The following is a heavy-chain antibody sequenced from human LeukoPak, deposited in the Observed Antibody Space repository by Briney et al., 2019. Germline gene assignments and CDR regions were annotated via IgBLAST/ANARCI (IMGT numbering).Heavy chain of an antibody. J-gene: IGHJ4*02. V-gene: IGHV4-4*02. CDR1: GGSISSSNW. CDR2: IYHSGST. Sequence: PSETLSLTCAVSGGSISSSNWWSWVRQPPGKGLEWIGEIYHSGSTNYNPSLKSRVTISVDTSKNQFSLKLSSVTAADTAVYYCARRTGRVPHKYFDYWGQGTLVTVSS. D-gene: IGHD3-10*01. CDR3: ARRTGRVPHKYFDY.